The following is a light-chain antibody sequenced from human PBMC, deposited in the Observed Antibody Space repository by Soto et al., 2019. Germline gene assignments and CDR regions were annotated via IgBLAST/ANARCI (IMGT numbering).Light chain of an antibody. CDR2: RVS. CDR3: MPGTHWPPYT. CDR1: QSLVYTDGDTY. J-gene: IGKJ2*01. Sequence: DVVVTQSPLSLPVTLGRPASISCRSRQSLVYTDGDTYLNWFQQRPGQSPRRLIYRVSNRGSGVPDKFCGGASGTDFTPKIIRVEAEDVGVSYCMPGTHWPPYTFGQGTKLEI. V-gene: IGKV2-30*01.